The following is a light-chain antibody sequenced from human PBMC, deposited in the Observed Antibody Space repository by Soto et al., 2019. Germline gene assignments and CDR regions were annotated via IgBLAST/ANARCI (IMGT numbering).Light chain of an antibody. CDR1: QHISNY. V-gene: IGKV1-39*01. CDR2: AAS. CDR3: QQSYSTPWT. Sequence: DIQMSQSLSSLSASVGDRVTITCRASQHISNYLNWYQQKPGKAPKLLIYAASSLQSGVPSRLSGSGSGTDFTLAISSLQPEDFATYYCQQSYSTPWTFGQGSKVDI. J-gene: IGKJ1*01.